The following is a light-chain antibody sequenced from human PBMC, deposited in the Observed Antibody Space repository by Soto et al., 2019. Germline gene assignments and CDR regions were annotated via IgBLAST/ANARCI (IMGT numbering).Light chain of an antibody. CDR3: MIYIGGGLVV. CDR1: SGSVSTTYY. CDR2: STN. J-gene: IGLJ2*01. Sequence: QAVVTQEPSFSVSPGGTVTLTCGLTSGSVSTTYYPSWYQQTPGQAPRTLIYSTNIRSSGVPDRFSGSILGNKAALTITGAQADDEADYHCMIYIGGGLVVFGGGTKLTVL. V-gene: IGLV8-61*01.